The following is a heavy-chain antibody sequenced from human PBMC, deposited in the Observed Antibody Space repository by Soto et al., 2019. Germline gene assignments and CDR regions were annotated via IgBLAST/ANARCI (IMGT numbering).Heavy chain of an antibody. CDR2: IHYNGGS. CDR1: GGSMSGYF. CDR3: ARGRWELPY. D-gene: IGHD1-26*01. J-gene: IGHJ4*02. V-gene: IGHV4-59*01. Sequence: SQTLSLTCIVSGGSMSGYFWTWIRQTPGKELEWIGYIHYNGGSDSNPSLKSRVTISVDTSKNQFSLNLRSVTAADTAVYYCARGRWELPYWGQGTLVPVSS.